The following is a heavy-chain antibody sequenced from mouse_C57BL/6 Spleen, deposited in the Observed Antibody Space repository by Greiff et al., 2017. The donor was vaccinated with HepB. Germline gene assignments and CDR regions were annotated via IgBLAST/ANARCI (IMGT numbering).Heavy chain of an antibody. CDR2: ISDGGSYT. V-gene: IGHV5-4*01. Sequence: EVQRVESGGGLVKPGGSLKLSCAASGFTFSSYAMSWVRQTPEKRLEWVATISDGGSYTYYPDNVKGRFTITRANAKNNLYLQMSHLKSEDTAMYYCARDSSGYPFAYWGQGTLVTVSA. CDR3: ARDSSGYPFAY. CDR1: GFTFSSYA. D-gene: IGHD3-2*02. J-gene: IGHJ3*01.